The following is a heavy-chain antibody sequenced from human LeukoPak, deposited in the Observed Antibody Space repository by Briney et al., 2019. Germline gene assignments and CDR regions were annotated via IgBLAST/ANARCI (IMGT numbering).Heavy chain of an antibody. CDR1: GGSISSGSYY. CDR2: IYTSGST. D-gene: IGHD3-22*01. CDR3: ASGRITMIVVVTPPHY. V-gene: IGHV4-61*02. Sequence: PSETLALTCTVSGGSISSGSYYWSWIRQPAGKGLEWIGRIYTSGSTNYNPSLKSRVTISVDTSKNQFSLKLSSVTAADTAVYYCASGRITMIVVVTPPHYWGQGTLVTVSS. J-gene: IGHJ4*02.